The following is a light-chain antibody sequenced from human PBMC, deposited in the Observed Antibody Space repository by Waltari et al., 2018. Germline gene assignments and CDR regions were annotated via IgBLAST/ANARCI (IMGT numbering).Light chain of an antibody. V-gene: IGKV2-30*02. J-gene: IGKJ1*01. Sequence: DVVMTQSPLSLPVTLGRPASISCRSSQSLIHSDGNTYLNWFQQRPGQSPRRLIYKVSKRESGVPDRFSGSGSGTDFTLKISRVEAEDVGFYYCMQSTQWPRTFGQGTKVEIK. CDR2: KVS. CDR3: MQSTQWPRT. CDR1: QSLIHSDGNTY.